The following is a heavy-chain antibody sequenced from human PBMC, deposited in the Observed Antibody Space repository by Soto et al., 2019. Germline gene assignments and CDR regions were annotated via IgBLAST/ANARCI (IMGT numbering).Heavy chain of an antibody. CDR3: AREWDGDGYNSGWFDP. CDR1: GFTFSSYS. Sequence: GGSLRLSCAASGFTFSSYSMNWVRQAPGKGLEWVSYISSSSRTIYGADSVKGRFTISRDNAKNSLYLQMNSLRAEDTAVYYCAREWDGDGYNSGWFDPWGQGTLVTVSS. CDR2: ISSSSRTI. J-gene: IGHJ5*02. V-gene: IGHV3-48*01. D-gene: IGHD5-12*01.